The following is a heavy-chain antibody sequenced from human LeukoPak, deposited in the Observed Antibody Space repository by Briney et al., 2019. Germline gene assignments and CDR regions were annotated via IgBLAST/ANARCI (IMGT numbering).Heavy chain of an antibody. D-gene: IGHD6-19*01. Sequence: SETLSLTCAVSGGSVNNDRWWNWVRHPPGKGLEWIGEIHPSGSVRYDPSLKSRVSISLDKSNDHVSLTLTSVTAADTAVYYCARRGYSSGWYPVWGQGTLVTASS. CDR1: GGSVNNDRW. J-gene: IGHJ1*01. CDR3: ARRGYSSGWYPV. V-gene: IGHV4-4*02. CDR2: IHPSGSV.